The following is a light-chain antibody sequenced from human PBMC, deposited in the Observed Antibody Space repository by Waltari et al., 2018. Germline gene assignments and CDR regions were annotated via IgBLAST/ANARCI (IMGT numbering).Light chain of an antibody. CDR2: DAS. Sequence: EIMLTQSPGTLSLSQGERATLSCRASQSISKYLAWYQQKPGQPPRILIYDASSRATGIPDRFSGSGSGTDFSLTISRLEPEDFAVYYCQKYGTLPATFGQGTKVEIK. CDR3: QKYGTLPAT. J-gene: IGKJ1*01. CDR1: QSISKY. V-gene: IGKV3-20*01.